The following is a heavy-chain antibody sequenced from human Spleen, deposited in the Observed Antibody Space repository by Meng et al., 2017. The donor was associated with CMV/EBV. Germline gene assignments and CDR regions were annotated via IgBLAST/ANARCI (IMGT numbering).Heavy chain of an antibody. CDR1: GQTFSRFG. CDR3: ARGRGGSSDY. J-gene: IGHJ4*02. V-gene: IGHV1-46*01. D-gene: IGHD2-2*01. CDR2: INPSGGST. Sequence: ASVKVSCKTSGQTFSRFGVSWVRQAPGQGLEWMGIINPSGGSTSYAQKFQGRVTMTRDTSTSTVYMELSSLRSEDTAVYYCARGRGGSSDYWGQGTLVTVSS.